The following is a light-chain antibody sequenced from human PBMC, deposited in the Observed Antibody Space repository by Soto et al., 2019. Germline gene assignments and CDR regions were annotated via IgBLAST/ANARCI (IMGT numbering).Light chain of an antibody. CDR3: CSYADTYTWV. CDR1: SSDVGGYNY. Sequence: QSVLTQPRSVSGSPGQSVTISCTGTSSDVGGYNYVSWYQQHPGKAPKLMIYDVSKRPSGVPDRFSGSKSGNTASLSISGLQAEDEADYYCCSYADTYTWVFGGGTKLTVL. CDR2: DVS. J-gene: IGLJ3*02. V-gene: IGLV2-11*01.